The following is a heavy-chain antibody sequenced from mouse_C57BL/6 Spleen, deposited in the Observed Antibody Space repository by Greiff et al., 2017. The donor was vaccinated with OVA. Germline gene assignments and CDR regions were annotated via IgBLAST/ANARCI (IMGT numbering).Heavy chain of an antibody. V-gene: IGHV5-4*03. CDR3: ARGGEDYFDY. J-gene: IGHJ2*01. CDR2: ISDGGSYT. Sequence: EVKVVESGGGLVKPGGSLKLSCAASGFTFSSYAMSWVRQTPEKRLEWVATISDGGSYTYYPDNVKGRLTISRDNAKNNLYLQMSHLKSEDTAMYYCARGGEDYFDYWGQGTTLTVSS. CDR1: GFTFSSYA.